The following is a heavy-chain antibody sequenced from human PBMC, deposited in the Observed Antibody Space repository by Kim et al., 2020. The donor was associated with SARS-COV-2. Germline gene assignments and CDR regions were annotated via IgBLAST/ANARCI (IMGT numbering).Heavy chain of an antibody. D-gene: IGHD6-13*01. V-gene: IGHV3-53*01. CDR3: ARGGSRARGSSPPDVAFDI. J-gene: IGHJ3*02. Sequence: GRFTISRDNSKNTLYLQMNSLGAEDTAVYYCARGGSRARGSSPPDVAFDIWGQGTMVTVSS.